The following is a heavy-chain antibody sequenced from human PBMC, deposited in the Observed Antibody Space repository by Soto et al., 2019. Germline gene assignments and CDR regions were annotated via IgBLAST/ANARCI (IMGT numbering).Heavy chain of an antibody. CDR3: ERHLYSAGLEPY. CDR1: GGSISTYY. V-gene: IGHV4-59*08. Sequence: PSETLSLTCTVSGGSISTYYWGWLRQPPGKGLEWIGFIYYSGTTRYNPSLKSRATISVDTSKNQFSLRLTSVTAADTAVYYCERHLYSAGLEPYWGQGTLVTVSS. J-gene: IGHJ4*02. CDR2: IYYSGTT. D-gene: IGHD1-1*01.